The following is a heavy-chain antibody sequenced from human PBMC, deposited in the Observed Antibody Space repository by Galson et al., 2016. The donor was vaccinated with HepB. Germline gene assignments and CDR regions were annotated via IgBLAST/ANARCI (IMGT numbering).Heavy chain of an antibody. CDR2: ISGIFVTP. V-gene: IGHV3-23*01. CDR3: AKEMAVGSVPYFDF. Sequence: SLKLSCKASGVTFSDYAMSWVRQAPGNGLEWVSCISGIFVTPNTAHYVKGRFTTTRENSKNTPFLQMNNLRAEYTAVYYCAKEMAVGSVPYFDFWGQGTLVTVSS. J-gene: IGHJ4*02. CDR1: GVTFSDYA. D-gene: IGHD3-10*01.